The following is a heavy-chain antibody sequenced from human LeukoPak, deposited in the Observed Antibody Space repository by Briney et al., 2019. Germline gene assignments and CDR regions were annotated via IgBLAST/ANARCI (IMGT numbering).Heavy chain of an antibody. CDR2: ISGSGGST. V-gene: IGHV3-23*01. D-gene: IGHD3-22*01. CDR3: AEGLYYYDSSGHQTPYYYYGMDV. Sequence: PGGSLRLPCAASGFTFSSYAMSWVRQAPGKGLEWVSAISGSGGSTYYADSVKGRFTISRDNSKNTLYLQMNSLRAEDTAVYYCAEGLYYYDSSGHQTPYYYYGMDVWGQGTTVTVSS. J-gene: IGHJ6*02. CDR1: GFTFSSYA.